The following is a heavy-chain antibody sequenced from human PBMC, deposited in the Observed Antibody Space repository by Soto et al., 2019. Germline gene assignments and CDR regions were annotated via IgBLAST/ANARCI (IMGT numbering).Heavy chain of an antibody. V-gene: IGHV3-49*03. CDR1: GFKFGDYA. J-gene: IGHJ4*02. CDR2: IESKSHGGTI. D-gene: IGHD1-1*01. CDR3: ARDPHSNSGLDSDY. Sequence: GGSLRLSCSTSGFKFGDYAMSWFRQAPGKGLEWVSFIESKSHGGTIQYAASVKGRFTISRDDSRNIAYLQMDSLKTEDTALYYCARDPHSNSGLDSDYWGQGTLVTVYS.